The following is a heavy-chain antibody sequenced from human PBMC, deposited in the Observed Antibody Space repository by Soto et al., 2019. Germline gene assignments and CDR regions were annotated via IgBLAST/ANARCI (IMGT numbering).Heavy chain of an antibody. CDR3: ARARPARTLKYNWFDP. CDR1: GYTFTGYY. Sequence: GASVKVSCKASGYTFTGYYMHWVRQAPGQGLEWMGWINPNSGGTNYAQKFQGRVTMTRDTSISTAYMELSRLRSDDTAVYYCARARPARTLKYNWFDPWGQGTLVTVSS. CDR2: INPNSGGT. J-gene: IGHJ5*02. D-gene: IGHD2-2*01. V-gene: IGHV1-2*02.